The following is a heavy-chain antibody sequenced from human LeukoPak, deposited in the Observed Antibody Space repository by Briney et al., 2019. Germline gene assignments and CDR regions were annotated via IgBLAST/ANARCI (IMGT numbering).Heavy chain of an antibody. CDR3: ARGQQQQLAPGYYYYYGMDV. V-gene: IGHV4-39*07. D-gene: IGHD6-13*01. CDR1: GGSISSSSYY. J-gene: IGHJ6*02. Sequence: PSETLSLTCTVSGGSISSSSYYWGWIRQPPGKGLEWIGSIYYSGSTYYNPSLKSRVTISVDTSKNQFSLKLSSVTAADTAVYYCARGQQQQLAPGYYYYYGMDVWGQGTTVTVSS. CDR2: IYYSGST.